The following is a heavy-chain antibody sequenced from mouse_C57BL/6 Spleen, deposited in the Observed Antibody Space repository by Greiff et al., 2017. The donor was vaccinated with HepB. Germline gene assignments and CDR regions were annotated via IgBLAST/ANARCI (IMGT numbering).Heavy chain of an antibody. CDR1: GYTFTSYW. J-gene: IGHJ4*01. CDR2: IYPSDSET. V-gene: IGHV1-61*01. Sequence: VQLQQPGAELVRPGSSVKLSCKASGYTFTSYWMDWVKQRPGQGLEWIGNIYPSDSETHYNQKFKDKATLTVDKSSSTAYMQLSSLTSEDSAVCYCAKREDYEGAMDYWGQGTSVTVSS. D-gene: IGHD2-4*01. CDR3: AKREDYEGAMDY.